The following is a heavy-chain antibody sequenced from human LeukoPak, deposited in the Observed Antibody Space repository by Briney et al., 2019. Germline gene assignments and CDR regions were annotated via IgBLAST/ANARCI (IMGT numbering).Heavy chain of an antibody. V-gene: IGHV3-21*01. CDR3: ARDWADIVVVPAAPLDY. CDR1: GFTFSSYS. Sequence: PGGSLRLSCAASGFTFSSYSMNWVRQAQGKGLEWVSSISSSSSYIYYADSVKGRFTISRDNAKNSLYLQMNSLRAEDTAVYYCARDWADIVVVPAAPLDYWGQGTLVTVSS. J-gene: IGHJ4*02. D-gene: IGHD2-2*01. CDR2: ISSSSSYI.